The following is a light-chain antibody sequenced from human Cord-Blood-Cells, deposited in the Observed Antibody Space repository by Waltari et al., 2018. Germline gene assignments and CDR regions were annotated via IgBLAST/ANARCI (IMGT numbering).Light chain of an antibody. CDR2: AAS. J-gene: IGKJ2*01. V-gene: IGKV1-39*01. CDR3: QQSYRTPYT. CDR1: QSISSY. Sequence: DIQMTQSPSSLSASVGHRVTITCRASQSISSYLNWYPQKPGKAPKLLIYAASSLQSGVPSRFSGSGSGTDFTLTISSLQPDDFATYYCQQSYRTPYTFGQGTKLEIK.